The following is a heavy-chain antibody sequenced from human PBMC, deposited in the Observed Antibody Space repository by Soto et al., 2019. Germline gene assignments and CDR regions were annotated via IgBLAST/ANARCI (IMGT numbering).Heavy chain of an antibody. CDR1: GVSITSGSYY. J-gene: IGHJ4*02. CDR3: VRGGYDTSGQTFIGWGPDC. V-gene: IGHV4-30-4*01. CDR2: RYYSGNT. D-gene: IGHD3-22*01. Sequence: HVQLQESGPGPVTPSQTLSLSCTVSGVSITSGSYYWTWVRQSPGKGLEWIGYRYYSGNTYYNPSLNGRATISVDTSNNQFSLKLTSVTAADTAVYYCVRGGYDTSGQTFIGWGPDCWGQGTLVTVSS.